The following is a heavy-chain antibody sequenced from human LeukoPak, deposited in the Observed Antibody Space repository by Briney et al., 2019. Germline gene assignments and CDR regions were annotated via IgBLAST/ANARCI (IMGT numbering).Heavy chain of an antibody. CDR2: ISGSGGST. J-gene: IGHJ4*02. CDR1: GFTVSSKY. Sequence: PGGSLRLSCAASGFTVSSKYMSWVRQAPGKGLEWVSAISGSGGSTYYADSVKGRFTISRDNSKNTLYLQMNSLRAEDTAVYYCAKAAGRGYNYGDYFDYWGQGTLVTVSS. D-gene: IGHD5-18*01. CDR3: AKAAGRGYNYGDYFDY. V-gene: IGHV3-23*01.